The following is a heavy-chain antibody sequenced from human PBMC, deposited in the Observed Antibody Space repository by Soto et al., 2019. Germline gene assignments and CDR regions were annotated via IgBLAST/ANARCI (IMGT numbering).Heavy chain of an antibody. CDR1: GYTFTSYA. CDR3: ARGLNGYLHYFDY. J-gene: IGHJ4*02. Sequence: SVKVSCRASGYTFTSYAMHWVRQAPGQRLEWMGWINAGNGNTKYSQKFQGRVTITRDTSASTAYMELSSLRSEDTAVYYCARGLNGYLHYFDYWGQGTLVTAPQ. V-gene: IGHV1-3*01. CDR2: INAGNGNT. D-gene: IGHD5-18*01.